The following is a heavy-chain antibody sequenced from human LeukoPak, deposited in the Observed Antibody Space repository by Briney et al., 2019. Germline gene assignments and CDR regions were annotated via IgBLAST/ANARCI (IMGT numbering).Heavy chain of an antibody. V-gene: IGHV3-64*01. CDR3: ARGVAAAGTLRYYAFDI. CDR1: GFTFSSYA. CDR2: ISSNGGST. D-gene: IGHD6-13*01. J-gene: IGHJ3*02. Sequence: GGSLRLSCAASGFTFSSYAMHWVRQAPGKGLEYVSAISSNGGSTYYANSVKGRFTISRDNSKNTLYLQMGSLRAEDMAVYYCARGVAAAGTLRYYAFDIWGQGTMVTVSS.